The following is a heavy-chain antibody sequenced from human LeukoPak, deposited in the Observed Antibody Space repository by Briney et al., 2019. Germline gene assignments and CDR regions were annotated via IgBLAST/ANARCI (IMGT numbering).Heavy chain of an antibody. D-gene: IGHD6-19*01. CDR1: GFTFSAYS. J-gene: IGHJ4*02. Sequence: PGGSLRLSCAASGFTFSAYSINWVRQAPGRGLEWVSSISSSGTYIYYADSVKGRFTISRDNAKNSLSLQMNSLRAEDTAVYYCARSKSYSSGWTDFDCWGQGTLVTVSS. V-gene: IGHV3-21*01. CDR2: ISSSGTYI. CDR3: ARSKSYSSGWTDFDC.